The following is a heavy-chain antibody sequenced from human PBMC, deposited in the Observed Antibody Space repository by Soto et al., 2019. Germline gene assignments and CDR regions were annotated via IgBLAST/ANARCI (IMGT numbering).Heavy chain of an antibody. V-gene: IGHV3-23*01. CDR2: ISGSGGST. CDR1: GFTFSSYA. D-gene: IGHD2-2*01. J-gene: IGHJ5*02. Sequence: PGGSLRLSCAASGFTFSSYAMSWVRQAPGKGLEWVSAISGSGGSTYYADSVKGRFTISRDNSKNTLYLQMNSLRAEDTAVYYCAKDCPDIVVVPAAIDIWCRWFDPWGQGTLVTVSS. CDR3: AKDCPDIVVVPAAIDIWCRWFDP.